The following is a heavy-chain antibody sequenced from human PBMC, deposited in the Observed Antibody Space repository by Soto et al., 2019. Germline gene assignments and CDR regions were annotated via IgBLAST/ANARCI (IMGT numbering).Heavy chain of an antibody. CDR3: ARRYASCFEY. CDR2: IYYNGST. CDR1: GGSISSYY. V-gene: IGHV4-59*08. Sequence: QVQLQESGPGLVKPSETLSLTCTVSGGSISSYYWSWIRQPPGQGLEWIGYIYYNGSTNYNPALKSRVTISVDTSKSQFSLKLSSVIAADTYVYYCARRYASCFEYWGQGTLVPVSS. J-gene: IGHJ4*02. D-gene: IGHD2-2*01.